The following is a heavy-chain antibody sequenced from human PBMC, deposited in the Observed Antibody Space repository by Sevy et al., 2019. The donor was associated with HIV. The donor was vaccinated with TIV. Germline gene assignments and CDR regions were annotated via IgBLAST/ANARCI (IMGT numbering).Heavy chain of an antibody. D-gene: IGHD6-6*01. CDR1: GEPFSGYY. CDR3: VRQDLATAAPRPY. Sequence: SETLSLTCTVHGEPFSGYYWSCIRQPPGKGLEWIGEINHSGITHYNPSLKSRVTLSVDTSKNHFSLKLGSVTAADTAVYYCVRQDLATAAPRPYWGQGSLVTVSS. J-gene: IGHJ4*02. V-gene: IGHV4-34*01. CDR2: INHSGIT.